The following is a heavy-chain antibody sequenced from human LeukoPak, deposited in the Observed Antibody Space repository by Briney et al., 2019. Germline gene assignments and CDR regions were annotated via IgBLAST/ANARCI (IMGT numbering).Heavy chain of an antibody. D-gene: IGHD3-10*01. CDR2: ISDDGGST. CDR1: GFSFSRYP. J-gene: IGHJ4*02. V-gene: IGHV3-64*02. CDR3: ARDQVPHMVRGVLPF. Sequence: GGSLRLSCAASGFSFSRYPMHWVRQARGKGLEDVSGISDDGGSTYYADSVKGRFTISRDNSKNTLSLQMGSLRIEDTAVYYCARDQVPHMVRGVLPFWGQGTLVTVPS.